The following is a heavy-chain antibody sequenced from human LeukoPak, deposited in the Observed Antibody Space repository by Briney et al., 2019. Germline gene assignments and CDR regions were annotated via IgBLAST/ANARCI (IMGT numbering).Heavy chain of an antibody. CDR3: ARDQSSGGVDY. D-gene: IGHD3-10*01. J-gene: IGHJ4*02. Sequence: GGSLRLSCAAFGFTVSSNYMSWVRQAPGKGLEWVSVIYSGGSTYYADSVKGRFTISRDNSKNTLYLQMNSLRPEDTAVYYCARDQSSGGVDYWGQGTLVTVSS. CDR2: IYSGGST. CDR1: GFTVSSNY. V-gene: IGHV3-53*05.